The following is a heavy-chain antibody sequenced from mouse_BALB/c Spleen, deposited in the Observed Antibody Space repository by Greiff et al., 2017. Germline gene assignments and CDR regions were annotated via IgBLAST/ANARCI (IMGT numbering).Heavy chain of an antibody. Sequence: VQLQQSGAELVRSGASVKLSCTASGFNIKDYYMHWVKQRPEQGLEWIGWIDPENGDTEYAPKFQGKATMTADTSSNTAYLQLSSLTSEDTAVYYCNANWGYFDYWGQGTTLTVSS. J-gene: IGHJ2*01. V-gene: IGHV14-4*02. CDR1: GFNIKDYY. CDR3: NANWGYFDY. CDR2: IDPENGDT. D-gene: IGHD4-1*02.